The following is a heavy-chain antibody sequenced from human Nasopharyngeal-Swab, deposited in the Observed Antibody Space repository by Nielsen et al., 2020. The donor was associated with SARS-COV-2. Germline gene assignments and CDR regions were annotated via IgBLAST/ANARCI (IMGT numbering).Heavy chain of an antibody. V-gene: IGHV4-4*07. J-gene: IGHJ6*02. Sequence: GSLRLSCTVSGGSISSYYWSWIRQPAGKGLEGIGRIYTSGSTNYNPSLKSRVTMSVDTSKNQFSLKLSSVTAADTAVYYCARGSRFTIFGVVPDYYYGMDVWGQGTTVTVSS. CDR2: IYTSGST. D-gene: IGHD3-3*01. CDR1: GGSISSYY. CDR3: ARGSRFTIFGVVPDYYYGMDV.